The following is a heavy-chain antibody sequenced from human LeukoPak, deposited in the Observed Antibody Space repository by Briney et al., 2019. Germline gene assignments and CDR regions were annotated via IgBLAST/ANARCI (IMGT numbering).Heavy chain of an antibody. J-gene: IGHJ4*02. CDR2: ISSSGSAI. CDR3: ARAGFPTAMAYFDY. Sequence: GGSLRLSCAASGFTFSSYEMNWVRQAPGKGLEWVSKISSSGSAIYYADSVKGRFTISRDNAKNSLYLQMNSLRAEDTAVYYCARAGFPTAMAYFDYWGQGTLVTVSS. V-gene: IGHV3-48*03. D-gene: IGHD5-18*01. CDR1: GFTFSSYE.